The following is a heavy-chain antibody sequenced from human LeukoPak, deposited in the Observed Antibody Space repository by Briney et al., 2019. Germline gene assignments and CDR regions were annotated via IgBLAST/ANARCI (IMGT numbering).Heavy chain of an antibody. D-gene: IGHD3-22*01. CDR3: VREYYYDSSGYLVDAFDI. CDR1: GGSIRSYY. CDR2: IYTSGST. Sequence: PSETLSLTCTVSGGSIRSYYWSWIRQPAGKGLEWIGRIYTSGSTNYNPSLKSRVTISVDKSKNQFSLKLGSVTAADTAVYYCVREYYYDSSGYLVDAFDIWGQGTMVTVSS. J-gene: IGHJ3*02. V-gene: IGHV4-4*07.